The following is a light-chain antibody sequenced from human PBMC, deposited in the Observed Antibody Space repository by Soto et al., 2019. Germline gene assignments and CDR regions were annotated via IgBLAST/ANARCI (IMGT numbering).Light chain of an antibody. CDR3: AAWDDGLNGRYV. CDR2: SNN. Sequence: QSVLTQPPSISGTLGQRVTISCSGSSSNIGINTVNWYQQLPGTAPKLLIYSNNQRPSGVPDRFSGSKSGTSASLAISGLQSEDETDYYCAAWDDGLNGRYVFGTGTKLTVL. J-gene: IGLJ1*01. V-gene: IGLV1-44*01. CDR1: SSNIGINT.